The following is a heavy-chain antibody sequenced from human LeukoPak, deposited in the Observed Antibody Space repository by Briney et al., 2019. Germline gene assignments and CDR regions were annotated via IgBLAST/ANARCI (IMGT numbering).Heavy chain of an antibody. D-gene: IGHD3-9*01. V-gene: IGHV3-30*02. CDR1: GFTFSTYG. CDR2: IRYDGSNK. Sequence: GGSLRLSCAASGFTFSTYGMHWVRQAPGKGLEWVTFIRYDGSNKYYADSVKGRFTISRDNSKTTLYLQMNSLRAEDTAVYYCARDGVLRYFDSYFYYIDVWGKGTTVTISS. CDR3: ARDGVLRYFDSYFYYIDV. J-gene: IGHJ6*03.